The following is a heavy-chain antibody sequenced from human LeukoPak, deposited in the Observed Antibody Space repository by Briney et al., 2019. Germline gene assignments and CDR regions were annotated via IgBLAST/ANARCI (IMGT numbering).Heavy chain of an antibody. CDR3: ARHHDYGDYYFDY. CDR2: IYYSGST. D-gene: IGHD4-17*01. Sequence: PSETLSLTCTVSGGSISSSSYYWGWIRQPPGKGLEWIGSIYYSGSTYYNPSLKSRVTISVDTSKNRFSLKLSSVTAADTAVYYCARHHDYGDYYFDYWGQGTLVTVSS. J-gene: IGHJ4*02. CDR1: GGSISSSSYY. V-gene: IGHV4-39*01.